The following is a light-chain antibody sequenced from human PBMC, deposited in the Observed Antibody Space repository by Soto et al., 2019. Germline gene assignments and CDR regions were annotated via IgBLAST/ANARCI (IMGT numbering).Light chain of an antibody. CDR3: HQRSVWFT. Sequence: EIVLTQSPGTLSLSPGERATLSCRASQSVSTYLAWFQQKPGQAPRLLIYDAFNRATGIPARFSGSGSGTDFTLTISSLEPEDFAVYDCHQRSVWFTFGQGTRLEI. CDR2: DAF. J-gene: IGKJ5*01. CDR1: QSVSTY. V-gene: IGKV3-11*01.